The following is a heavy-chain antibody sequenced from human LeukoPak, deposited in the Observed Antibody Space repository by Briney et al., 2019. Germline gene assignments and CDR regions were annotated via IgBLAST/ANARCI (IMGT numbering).Heavy chain of an antibody. CDR3: ARGGGLDV. CDR2: INHNGNVN. J-gene: IGHJ6*02. V-gene: IGHV3-7*03. Sequence: GGSLRLSCAASGFTFSSYWMNWARQAPGKGLEWVASINHNGNVNYYVDSVKGRFTISRDNAKNSLYLQMSYLRAEDTAVYFCARGGGLDVWGQGATVTVSS. D-gene: IGHD3-16*01. CDR1: GFTFSSYW.